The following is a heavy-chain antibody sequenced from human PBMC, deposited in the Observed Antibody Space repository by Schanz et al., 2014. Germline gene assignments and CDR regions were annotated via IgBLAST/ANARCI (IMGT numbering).Heavy chain of an antibody. J-gene: IGHJ5*02. CDR1: GFTFTDYY. CDR2: ISHNTFYT. V-gene: IGHV3-11*06. D-gene: IGHD5-18*01. Sequence: QVQLVESGGGLVKPGGSLRLSCVASGFTFTDYYISWIRQAPGMGLEWVSYISHNTFYTDYADSVKGRFTISRDNAKNSVYLQMNTLRAEDTAIYFCARDVYRSGRPFDLWGQGTLVTVSS. CDR3: ARDVYRSGRPFDL.